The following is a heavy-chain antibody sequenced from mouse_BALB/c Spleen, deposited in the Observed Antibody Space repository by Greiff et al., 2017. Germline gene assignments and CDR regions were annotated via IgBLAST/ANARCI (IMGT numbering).Heavy chain of an antibody. V-gene: IGHV2-4-1*01. CDR1: GFSLTSYG. CDR2: IWSGGST. D-gene: IGHD1-1*01. CDR3: ARNGYYGSRVPYFDY. Sequence: VKVEESGPGLVQPSQSLSITCTVSGFSLTSYGVHWVRQSPGKGLEWLGVIWSGGSTDYNAAFISRLSISKDNSKSQVFFKMNSLQADDTAIYYCARNGYYGSRVPYFDYWGQGTTLTVSS. J-gene: IGHJ2*01.